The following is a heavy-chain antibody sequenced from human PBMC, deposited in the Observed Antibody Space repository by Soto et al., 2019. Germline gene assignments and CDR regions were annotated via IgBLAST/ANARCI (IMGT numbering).Heavy chain of an antibody. CDR3: ARDSSGRHDY. D-gene: IGHD3-22*01. CDR2: IYHGGAT. Sequence: PSETLSRTCTVSGGSLRSGSCYLSWIRQPPGKGLEWIGYIYHGGATTYNASLKSRVTISVDTSKNQFFLKVNSVTAADTAVYFCARDSSGRHDYWGQGTPVTVSS. CDR1: GGSLRSGSCY. V-gene: IGHV4-61*01. J-gene: IGHJ4*02.